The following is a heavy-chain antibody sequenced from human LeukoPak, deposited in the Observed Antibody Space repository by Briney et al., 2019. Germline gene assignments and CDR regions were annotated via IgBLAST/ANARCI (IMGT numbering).Heavy chain of an antibody. CDR1: GFTFSSYG. D-gene: IGHD2-2*01. V-gene: IGHV3-33*01. J-gene: IGHJ4*02. CDR2: IWYDGSNK. CDR3: ARAHCSSTDCPPDF. Sequence: GGSLRLSCAASGFTFSSYGMHWVRQAPGKGLEWVAVIWYDGSNKYYADSVKGRFTISRDNSKNTLHLQMNSLRVEDTAVFYCARAHCSSTDCPPDFWGEGTLVTVSS.